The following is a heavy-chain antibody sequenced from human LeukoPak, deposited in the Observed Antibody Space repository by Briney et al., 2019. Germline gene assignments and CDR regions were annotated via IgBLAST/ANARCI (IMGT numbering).Heavy chain of an antibody. J-gene: IGHJ4*02. CDR1: GFTFTSYW. V-gene: IGHV3-7*04. CDR2: IKQGGSKR. D-gene: IGHD6-6*01. Sequence: GGSLRLSCAASGFTFTSYWVSWVRQAPAKGLEWVANIKQGGSKRNYVESVKGRFTISRDDAKNLLSLQMNSLRAEDTAVYYCARGLGAPDYWGQGTLVTVS. CDR3: ARGLGAPDY.